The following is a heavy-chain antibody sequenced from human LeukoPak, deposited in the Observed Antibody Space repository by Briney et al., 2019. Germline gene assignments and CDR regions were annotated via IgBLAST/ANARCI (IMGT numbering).Heavy chain of an antibody. V-gene: IGHV3-21*01. D-gene: IGHD3-9*01. CDR3: ARGKTAFDILTGYDS. J-gene: IGHJ5*01. CDR2: ISSSSSYI. CDR1: GFTFSSYT. Sequence: GGSLRLSCAASGFTFSSYTMNWVRQAPGKGLEWVSCISSSSSYIYYADSVKGRFTISRDNTKNSLILQMDSLIAEDTAVYYCARGKTAFDILTGYDSWGQGTLVTVSS.